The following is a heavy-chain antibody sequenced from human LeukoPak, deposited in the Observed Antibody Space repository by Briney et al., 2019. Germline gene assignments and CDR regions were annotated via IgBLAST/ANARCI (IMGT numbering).Heavy chain of an antibody. Sequence: PSETLSLTCTVSGGSISSSSYYWGWIRQPPGKGLEWIGSIYYSGSTYYNPSLKSRVTISVGTSKNQFSLKLSSVTAADTAVYYCARDKGSSFDYWGQGTLVTVSS. J-gene: IGHJ4*02. CDR2: IYYSGST. CDR1: GGSISSSSYY. V-gene: IGHV4-39*07. CDR3: ARDKGSSFDY.